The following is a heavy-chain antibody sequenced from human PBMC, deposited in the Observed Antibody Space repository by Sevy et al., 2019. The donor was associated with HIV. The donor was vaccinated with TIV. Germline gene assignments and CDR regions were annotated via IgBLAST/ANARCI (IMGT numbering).Heavy chain of an antibody. Sequence: SETLSLTCTVSGGSISSYYWSWIRQPAGKELEWIGRIDTSGSTNYNPSLKSRVTMSVDTSKNQFSLKLSSVTAADTAVYYCGATTAYGSSSSWYFSYWGQGTLVTVSS. V-gene: IGHV4-4*07. CDR1: GGSISSYY. D-gene: IGHD6-13*01. J-gene: IGHJ4*02. CDR3: GATTAYGSSSSWYFSY. CDR2: IDTSGST.